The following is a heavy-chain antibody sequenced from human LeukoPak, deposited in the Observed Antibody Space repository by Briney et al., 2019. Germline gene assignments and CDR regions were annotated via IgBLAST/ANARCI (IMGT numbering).Heavy chain of an antibody. CDR2: IRYDGSNK. V-gene: IGHV3-30*02. D-gene: IGHD2-15*01. CDR3: AKPRCSGGSCYFDY. CDR1: GFTFSSYG. Sequence: GGSLRISCAASGFTFSSYGMHWVRQAPGKGLEWVAFIRYDGSNKYYADSVKGRFTISRDNSKNTLYLQMNSLRAEDTAVYYCAKPRCSGGSCYFDYWGQGTLVTVSS. J-gene: IGHJ4*02.